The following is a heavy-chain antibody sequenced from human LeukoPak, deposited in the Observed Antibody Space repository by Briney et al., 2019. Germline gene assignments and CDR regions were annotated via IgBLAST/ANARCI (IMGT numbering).Heavy chain of an antibody. CDR3: ARDRVRVTTVFTWEVYYYGMDV. V-gene: IGHV3-11*05. D-gene: IGHD4-17*01. Sequence: PGGALRLSCAASGFTFSDYYMSWIRQAPGKGLEWVSYISSSSSYTNYADSVKSRFTISRDNAKNSLYLQMNSLRAEDTAVYYCARDRVRVTTVFTWEVYYYGMDVWGQGTTVTVSS. J-gene: IGHJ6*02. CDR1: GFTFSDYY. CDR2: ISSSSSYT.